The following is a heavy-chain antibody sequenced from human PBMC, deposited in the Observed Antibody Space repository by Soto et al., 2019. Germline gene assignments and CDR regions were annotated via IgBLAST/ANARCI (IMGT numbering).Heavy chain of an antibody. Sequence: QVQLVESGGGVVQPGRSLRLSCAASGFTFSSYGMHWVRQAPGKGLEWVAVIWYDGSNKYYADSVKGRFTISRDNSKNTLYLQMNSLRAEDTAVYYCARDEEGAGGWFGYWGHGTLVTVSS. CDR3: ARDEEGAGGWFGY. V-gene: IGHV3-33*01. D-gene: IGHD2-15*01. J-gene: IGHJ5*01. CDR2: IWYDGSNK. CDR1: GFTFSSYG.